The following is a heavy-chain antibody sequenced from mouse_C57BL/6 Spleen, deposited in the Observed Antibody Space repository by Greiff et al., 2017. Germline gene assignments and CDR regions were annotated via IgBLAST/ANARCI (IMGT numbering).Heavy chain of an antibody. CDR1: GYTFTSYD. Sequence: QVQLKESGPELVKPGASVKLSCKASGYTFTSYDINWVKQRPGQGLEWIGWIYPRDGSTTYNEKFKGKATLTVDTASSTAYRELHSLTSEDSAVYFCARDYGSSYDWYFDVWGTGTTVTVAS. D-gene: IGHD1-1*01. J-gene: IGHJ1*03. CDR3: ARDYGSSYDWYFDV. CDR2: IYPRDGST. V-gene: IGHV1-85*01.